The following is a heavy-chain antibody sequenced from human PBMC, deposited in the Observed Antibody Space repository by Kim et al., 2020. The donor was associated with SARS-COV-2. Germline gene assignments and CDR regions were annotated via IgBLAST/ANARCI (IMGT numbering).Heavy chain of an antibody. D-gene: IGHD4-17*01. CDR3: ARDLTVSTRGFDY. CDR1: GLTFRDYW. V-gene: IGHV3-7*05. CDR2: IKQDGSER. Sequence: GGPLRLSCAISGLTFRDYWMSWVRQAPGKRLEWVANIKQDGSERNYVDSVKGRFTISRDNDKNSLYLQMNSLRDEDTAVYYCARDLTVSTRGFDYWGQGTLVTVSS. J-gene: IGHJ4*02.